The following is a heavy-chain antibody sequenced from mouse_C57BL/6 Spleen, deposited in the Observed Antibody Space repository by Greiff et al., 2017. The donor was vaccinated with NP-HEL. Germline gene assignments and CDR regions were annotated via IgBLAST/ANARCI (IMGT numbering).Heavy chain of an antibody. CDR1: GYTFTSYW. CDR2: IDPNSGGT. D-gene: IGHD2-1*01. V-gene: IGHV1-72*01. CDR3: ASFYYGNYYYAMDY. Sequence: QVQLQQPGAELVKPGASVKLSCKASGYTFTSYWMHWVKQRPGRGLEWIGRIDPNSGGTNYNEKFKSKATLTVDKSSSTAYMQLSSLTSEDSAVYYCASFYYGNYYYAMDYWGQGTSVTVSS. J-gene: IGHJ4*01.